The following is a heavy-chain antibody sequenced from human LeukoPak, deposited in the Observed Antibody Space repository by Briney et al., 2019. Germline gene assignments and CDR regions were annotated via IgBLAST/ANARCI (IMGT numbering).Heavy chain of an antibody. V-gene: IGHV3-66*02. CDR2: IYSGGST. CDR3: ARVLLTTVTSFLDY. J-gene: IGHJ4*02. D-gene: IGHD4-17*01. CDR1: GFTFSSYA. Sequence: GGSLRLSCAASGFTFSSYAMSWVRQAPGKGLEWVSVIYSGGSTYYADSVKGRFTISRDNSKNTLYLQMNSLRAEDTAVYYCARVLLTTVTSFLDYWGQGTLVTVSS.